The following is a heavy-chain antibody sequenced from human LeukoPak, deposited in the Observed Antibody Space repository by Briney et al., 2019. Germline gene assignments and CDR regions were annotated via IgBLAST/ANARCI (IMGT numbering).Heavy chain of an antibody. V-gene: IGHV1-69*05. J-gene: IGHJ4*02. CDR2: IIPIFGTA. CDR3: ARVIERGYFDY. Sequence: ASVKVSCKASGGTFSSYAISCVRQAPGQGLEWMGGIIPIFGTANYAQKFQGRVTITTDESTSTAYMELSSLRSEDTAVYYCARVIERGYFDYWGQGTLVTVSS. CDR1: GGTFSSYA. D-gene: IGHD3-22*01.